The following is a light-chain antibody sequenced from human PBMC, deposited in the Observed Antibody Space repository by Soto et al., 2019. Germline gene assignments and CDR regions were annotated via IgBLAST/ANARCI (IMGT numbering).Light chain of an antibody. Sequence: QSALTQPPSASGAPGQRVTISCSGSSSNIGSTYDVQWYQQLPGTAPKLLIHGNTNRPSGVPDRFSGSKSGTSASLAITGLHRDVHSFHTRQSSDQGLLGPVVSGSGTNVTV. V-gene: IGLV1-40*01. CDR1: SSNIGSTYD. J-gene: IGLJ1*01. CDR2: GNT. CDR3: QSSDQGLLGPVV.